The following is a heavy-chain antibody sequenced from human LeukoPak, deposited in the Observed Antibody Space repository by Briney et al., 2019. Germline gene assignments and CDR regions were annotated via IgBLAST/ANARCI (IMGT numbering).Heavy chain of an antibody. D-gene: IGHD2/OR15-2a*01. CDR2: ISDIGSV. CDR1: GGSISSYY. J-gene: IGHJ4*02. CDR3: AGHHPRNTVDF. Sequence: PSETLSLTCTVSGGSISSYYWSWIRQPPGKGLEWIAYISDIGSVNYNPSLKSRVTISLDTSKNQFSLKLSSVTAADTAVYYCAGHHPRNTVDFWGQGALVTVSS. V-gene: IGHV4-59*08.